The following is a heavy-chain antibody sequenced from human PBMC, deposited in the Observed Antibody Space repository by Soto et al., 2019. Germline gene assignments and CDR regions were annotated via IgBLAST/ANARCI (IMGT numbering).Heavy chain of an antibody. Sequence: SETLPLTCTVSRGSISSYFWGCIRQPPRKGQEGLVNNYQSRSHNYNHSLKSRVTISVHTSKNQFSLKLRSVTAAELAVYYCARCHYDSSGYDGGDAFSIWGQGTMVTVS. CDR3: ARCHYDSSGYDGGDAFSI. D-gene: IGHD3-22*01. J-gene: IGHJ3*02. CDR2: NYQSRSH. CDR1: RGSISSYF. V-gene: IGHV4-59*01.